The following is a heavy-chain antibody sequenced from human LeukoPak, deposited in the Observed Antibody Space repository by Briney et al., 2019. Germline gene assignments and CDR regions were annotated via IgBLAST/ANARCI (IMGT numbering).Heavy chain of an antibody. CDR2: IYSGGST. J-gene: IGHJ3*02. V-gene: IGHV3-66*01. D-gene: IGHD3-22*01. Sequence: GGSLRLSCAASGFTFSSHWMHWVRQAPGKGLEWVSVIYSGGSTYYADSVKGRFTISRDNSKNTLYLQMNSLRAEDTAVYYCARDISSGYYDAFDIWGQGTMVTVSS. CDR3: ARDISSGYYDAFDI. CDR1: GFTFSSHW.